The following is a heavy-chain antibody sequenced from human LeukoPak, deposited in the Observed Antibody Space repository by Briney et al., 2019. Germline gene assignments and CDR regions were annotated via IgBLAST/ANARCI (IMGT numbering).Heavy chain of an antibody. CDR2: IYYSGST. D-gene: IGHD3-3*01. J-gene: IGHJ4*02. V-gene: IGHV4-30-4*01. Sequence: PSETLSLTCTVSGGSISSGDYYWSWIRQPPGKGLEWIGYIYYSGSTYYNPSLKSRVTISVDTSKNQFSLKLSSVTAADTAVYYCARAPLEWLYLLDYWGQGTLVTVSS. CDR3: ARAPLEWLYLLDY. CDR1: GGSISSGDYY.